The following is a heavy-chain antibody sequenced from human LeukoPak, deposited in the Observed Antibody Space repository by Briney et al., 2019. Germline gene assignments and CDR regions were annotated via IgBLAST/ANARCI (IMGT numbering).Heavy chain of an antibody. V-gene: IGHV3-33*06. Sequence: PGGSLRLSCAPSGFTFSQYGMHWVRQATNKRLEWVAVIWSDGTDNYYGGSVKGRFTISRDNSKNTVYLQMNSLRLENTAVYYCAKDAQRGFDFTNSLESWGQGTLVTVSS. J-gene: IGHJ4*02. CDR2: IWSDGTDN. CDR1: GFTFSQYG. CDR3: AKDAQRGFDFTNSLES. D-gene: IGHD4-11*01.